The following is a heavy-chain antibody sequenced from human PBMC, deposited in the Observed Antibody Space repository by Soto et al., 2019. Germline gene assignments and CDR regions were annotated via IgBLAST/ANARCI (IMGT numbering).Heavy chain of an antibody. CDR1: GYTFTSYD. Sequence: QVQLVQSGAEVKKPGASVKVSCKASGYTFTSYDINWVRQATGQGLEYLGWMNPNSGNTDYVQKFQGRVTMTWDTSITTAYMELRSLRSEDTAVYFCARGIKYGAYSRWFDPWGQGTLVTVSS. D-gene: IGHD4-17*01. CDR2: MNPNSGNT. CDR3: ARGIKYGAYSRWFDP. V-gene: IGHV1-8*01. J-gene: IGHJ5*02.